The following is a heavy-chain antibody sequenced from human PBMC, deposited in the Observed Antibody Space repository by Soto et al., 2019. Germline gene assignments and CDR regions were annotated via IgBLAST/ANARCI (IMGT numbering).Heavy chain of an antibody. Sequence: QVQLQESGPGLVKPSGTLSLTCAVSVGSISSSNWWSWVRQPPGKGLEWIGEIYHSGSTNYNPSLKSRVTISVAKSKNQFSLKLSSVTAADTAVYYCARVVGGYYYGMDVWGQGTTVTVSS. V-gene: IGHV4-4*02. J-gene: IGHJ6*02. CDR2: IYHSGST. CDR3: ARVVGGYYYGMDV. CDR1: VGSISSSNW. D-gene: IGHD2-2*01.